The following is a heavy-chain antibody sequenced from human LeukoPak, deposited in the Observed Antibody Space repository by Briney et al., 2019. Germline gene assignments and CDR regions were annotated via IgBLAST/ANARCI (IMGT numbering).Heavy chain of an antibody. Sequence: GGSLRLSCAASGFTVSSNYMSWVRQAPGKGPEWVSVIYSGGSTYYADSVKGRFTISRDNSKNTLYLQMNSLRAEDTAVYYCARDLGYYYYYMDVWGKGTTVTVSS. V-gene: IGHV3-66*02. CDR2: IYSGGST. CDR3: ARDLGYYYYYMDV. D-gene: IGHD7-27*01. CDR1: GFTVSSNY. J-gene: IGHJ6*03.